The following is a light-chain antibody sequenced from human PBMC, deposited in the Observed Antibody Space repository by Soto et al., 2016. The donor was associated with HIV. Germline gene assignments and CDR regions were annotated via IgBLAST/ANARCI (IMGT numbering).Light chain of an antibody. CDR3: MQSILLPLT. J-gene: IGKJ4*01. V-gene: IGKV2-30*02. CDR1: QSLVHSNGDTD. CDR2: RVS. Sequence: DVVMTQSPLSLPVALGQTASISCRSSQSLVHSNGDTDLIWFQQRPGQSPRRLIYRVSNRESGVPDRFSGSGSGTDFTLKISRVEAEDVGVYYCMQSILLPLTFGGGTKVEIK.